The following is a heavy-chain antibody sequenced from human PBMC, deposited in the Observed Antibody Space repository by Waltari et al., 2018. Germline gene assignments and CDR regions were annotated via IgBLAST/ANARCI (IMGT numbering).Heavy chain of an antibody. CDR2: IRRDGSQA. D-gene: IGHD4-17*01. J-gene: IGHJ4*02. CDR3: ARESTASNEGV. V-gene: IGHV3-7*01. Sequence: EEPLVESGGGLVQPGGSMRLSCEGSGFTFRTYWMSWVRQAPGKGLEWVANIRRDGSQANYVDSVKGRFTISRDNAKKSLYLQMNSLRAEDTGVYYCARESTASNEGVWGQGTLVTVSS. CDR1: GFTFRTYW.